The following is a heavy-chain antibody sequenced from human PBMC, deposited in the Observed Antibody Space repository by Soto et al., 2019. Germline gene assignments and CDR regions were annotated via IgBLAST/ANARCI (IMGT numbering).Heavy chain of an antibody. D-gene: IGHD3-22*01. V-gene: IGHV1-18*01. Sequence: GASVKVSCRASGYSFTTYGIFWVRQAPGQGLEWMGWISPYNGKTNYAQNLQGRVSMTTDTSTTTAYMELRSLRSDDTAVCYCARPYDSSQSPRFDYWGQGTLVTVSS. J-gene: IGHJ4*02. CDR1: GYSFTTYG. CDR3: ARPYDSSQSPRFDY. CDR2: ISPYNGKT.